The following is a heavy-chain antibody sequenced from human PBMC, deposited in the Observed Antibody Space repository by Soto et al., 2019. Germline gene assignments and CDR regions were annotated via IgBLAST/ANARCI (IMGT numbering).Heavy chain of an antibody. CDR2: IIPIFGTA. Sequence: QVQLVQSGAEVKKPGSSVKVSCKASGGTFSSYAISWVRQAPGQGLEWMGGIIPIFGTANYAQKSQGRVTILADKSTSTAYMELCSLRSEDTAVYYCARGQLKGAIVRGNLGAFDIWGQGTMVTVSS. D-gene: IGHD3-10*01. J-gene: IGHJ3*02. V-gene: IGHV1-69*06. CDR1: GGTFSSYA. CDR3: ARGQLKGAIVRGNLGAFDI.